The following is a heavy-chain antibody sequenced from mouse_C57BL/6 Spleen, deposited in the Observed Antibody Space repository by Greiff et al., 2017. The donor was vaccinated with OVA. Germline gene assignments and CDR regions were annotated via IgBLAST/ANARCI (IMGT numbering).Heavy chain of an antibody. CDR3: ARDDDYGAWFAY. CDR1: GYTFTSYW. V-gene: IGHV1-52*01. Sequence: VHLQQPGAELVRPGSSVKLSCKASGYTFTSYWMHWVKQRPIQGLEWIGNIDPSDSATHYNQKFKDKATLTVDKSSSTAYMQLSSLTSEDSAVYYCARDDDYGAWFAYWGQGTLVTVSA. J-gene: IGHJ3*01. D-gene: IGHD2-4*01. CDR2: IDPSDSAT.